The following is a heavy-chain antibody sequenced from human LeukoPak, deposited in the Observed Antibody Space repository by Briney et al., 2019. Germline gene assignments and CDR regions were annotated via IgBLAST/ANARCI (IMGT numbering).Heavy chain of an antibody. CDR1: GFTFSGSA. Sequence: GGSLGLSCAASGFTFSGSAMHWVRQASGKGLEWVGRIRSKANSYATAYAASVKGRFTISRDDSKNTAYLQMNSLKTEDTAVYYCTRQVDSSGYPFDYWGQGTLVTVSS. CDR2: IRSKANSYAT. V-gene: IGHV3-73*01. J-gene: IGHJ4*02. CDR3: TRQVDSSGYPFDY. D-gene: IGHD3-22*01.